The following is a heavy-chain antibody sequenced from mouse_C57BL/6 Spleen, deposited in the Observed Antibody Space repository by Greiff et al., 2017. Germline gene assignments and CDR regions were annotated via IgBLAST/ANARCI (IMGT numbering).Heavy chain of an antibody. J-gene: IGHJ2*01. CDR1: GYTFTSYW. CDR2: IDPSDSEP. V-gene: IGHV1-52*01. D-gene: IGHD2-4*01. Sequence: QVQLQQPGVELVRPGSSVKLSCKASGYTFTSYWMPWVKQRPIQGLEWIGNIDPSDSEPHYNQKFKDKATLTVDKSSSTAYMQLSSLTSEDSAVYYCARWNDYDFDYWGQGTTLTVSS. CDR3: ARWNDYDFDY.